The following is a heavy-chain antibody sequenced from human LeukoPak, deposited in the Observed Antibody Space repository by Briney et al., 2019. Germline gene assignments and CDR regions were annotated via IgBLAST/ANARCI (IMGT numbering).Heavy chain of an antibody. D-gene: IGHD6-13*01. CDR1: GYTFTSYG. Sequence: ASVKVSCKASGYTFTSYGISWVRQAPGQGLEWMGWISAYNGNTNYAQKLQGRVTMTTDTSTSTAYMELRSLRSDDTAVYYCARGALTAAAGTKLFWFDPWGQGTLVTVSS. J-gene: IGHJ5*02. CDR3: ARGALTAAAGTKLFWFDP. CDR2: ISAYNGNT. V-gene: IGHV1-18*01.